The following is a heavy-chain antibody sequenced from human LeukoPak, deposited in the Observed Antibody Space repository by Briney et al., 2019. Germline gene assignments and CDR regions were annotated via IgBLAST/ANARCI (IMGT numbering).Heavy chain of an antibody. CDR3: AREGISYDFWSGYYSGEYYFDY. D-gene: IGHD3-3*01. J-gene: IGHJ4*02. Sequence: SETLSLTCAVYGGSFSGYYWSWIRQPPGKGLEWIGEINHSGSTNYNPSLKSRVTISVDTSKNQFSLKLSSVTAADTAVYYCAREGISYDFWSGYYSGEYYFDYWGQGTLVTVSS. CDR1: GGSFSGYY. V-gene: IGHV4-34*01. CDR2: INHSGST.